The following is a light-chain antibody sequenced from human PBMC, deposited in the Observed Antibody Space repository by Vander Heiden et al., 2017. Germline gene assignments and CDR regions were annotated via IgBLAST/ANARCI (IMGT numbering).Light chain of an antibody. CDR3: SSYTSSSTPFV. J-gene: IGLJ1*01. CDR2: DVS. V-gene: IGLV2-14*03. CDR1: SSDVGGYNY. Sequence: QHALTQPASVSGSPGQSITITCTGTSSDVGGYNYVSWYQQHPGKAPKLMIYDVSNRPSGVSNRFSGSKSGNTASLTISGLQAEDEADYYCSSYTSSSTPFVFGTGTKVTVL.